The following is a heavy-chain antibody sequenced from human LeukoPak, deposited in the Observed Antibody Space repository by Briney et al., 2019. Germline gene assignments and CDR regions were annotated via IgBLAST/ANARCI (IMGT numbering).Heavy chain of an antibody. V-gene: IGHV3-7*05. CDR2: IKPDGRAT. J-gene: IGHJ6*02. Sequence: GGSLRLSCGASGFTFNSEWMSWVRQAPGEGVEWVAIIKPDGRATSYVDSAKGGFTISRDNAKNSLSLQMHSPKVEDTGVYYCARGGSMDVWGQGTAVTVSS. CDR3: ARGGSMDV. CDR1: GFTFNSEW.